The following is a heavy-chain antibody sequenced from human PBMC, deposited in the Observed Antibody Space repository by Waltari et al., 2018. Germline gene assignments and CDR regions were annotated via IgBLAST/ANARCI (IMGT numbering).Heavy chain of an antibody. CDR2: ITPSGASA. CDR1: GYTFANFH. CDR3: ARVAPGPYYFDS. V-gene: IGHV1-46*01. Sequence: QVQLVQSGAEVKKPGASVNSSCKASGYTFANFHIHWVRQAPGHGLEWREKITPSGASAGYPQKFQCRITMPREMSTGTVYMELSSLPSEDTAVYFCARVAPGPYYFDSWGQGPLVTVSS. J-gene: IGHJ4*02.